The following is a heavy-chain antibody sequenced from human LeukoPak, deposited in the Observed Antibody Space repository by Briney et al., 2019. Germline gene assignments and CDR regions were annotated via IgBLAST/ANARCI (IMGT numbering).Heavy chain of an antibody. CDR3: ARDSYPSPEPLRYFDWLYPNVDYYYMDV. V-gene: IGHV4-61*02. Sequence: PSETLSLTCTVSGGSISSGSYYWSWIRQPAGKGLEWIGRIYTSGSTNYNPSLKSRVTISVDTSKNQFSLKLSSVTAADTAVYYCARDSYPSPEPLRYFDWLYPNVDYYYMDVWGKGTTVTVSS. J-gene: IGHJ6*03. CDR1: GGSISSGSYY. CDR2: IYTSGST. D-gene: IGHD3-9*01.